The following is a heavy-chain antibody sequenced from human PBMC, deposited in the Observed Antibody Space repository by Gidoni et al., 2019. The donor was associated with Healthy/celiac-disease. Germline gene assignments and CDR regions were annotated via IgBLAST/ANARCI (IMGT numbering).Heavy chain of an antibody. CDR1: GFTFGDYA. J-gene: IGHJ6*02. CDR2: IRSKAYGGTT. V-gene: IGHV3-49*03. CDR3: TRSYYDILTGPYGMDV. Sequence: EVQLVESGGGLVQPGRSLSLSCTASGFTFGDYAMSWFRQAPGKGLEWVGFIRSKAYGGTTAYAASVKGRFTISRDDSKSIAYLQMNSLKTEDTAVYYCTRSYYDILTGPYGMDVWGQGTTVTVSS. D-gene: IGHD3-9*01.